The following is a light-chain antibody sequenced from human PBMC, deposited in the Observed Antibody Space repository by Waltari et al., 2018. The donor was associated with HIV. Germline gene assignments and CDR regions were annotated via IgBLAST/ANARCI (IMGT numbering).Light chain of an antibody. J-gene: IGLJ3*02. V-gene: IGLV2-14*03. CDR3: SSYVGSSTSWL. CDR2: DVT. Sequence: HSALTQPASVSGSPGQSIVISCTGTSDDVGYYNYVSWYQQHPGKVPKLVIYDVTSRPSGVSNRFSGSKSGNTASLTISGLRADDEADYYCSSYVGSSTSWLFGGGTKLTV. CDR1: SDDVGYYNY.